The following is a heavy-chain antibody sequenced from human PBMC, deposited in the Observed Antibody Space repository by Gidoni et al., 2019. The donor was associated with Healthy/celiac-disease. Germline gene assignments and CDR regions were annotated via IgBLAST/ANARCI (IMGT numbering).Heavy chain of an antibody. V-gene: IGHV4-34*01. CDR3: ARPRSYSPGGGGAFDI. J-gene: IGHJ3*02. Sequence: QVQLQQWGAGLLKPSATLSLTCAVSGGSFSGYYWSWIRQPPGKGLEWIGEINHSGSTNYNPSLKSRVTISVDTSKNQFSLKLSSVTAADTAVYYCARPRSYSPGGGGAFDIWGQGTMVTVSS. CDR2: INHSGST. D-gene: IGHD2-15*01. CDR1: GGSFSGYY.